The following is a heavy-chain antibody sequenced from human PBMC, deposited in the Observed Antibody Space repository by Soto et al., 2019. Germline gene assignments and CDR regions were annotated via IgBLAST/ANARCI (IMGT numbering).Heavy chain of an antibody. Sequence: QLQLQESGPGLVKPSETLSLTCTVSGGSISSSSYYWGWIRQPPGKGLEWIGSIYYSGSTYYNPSLKSRVTISVDTSKNQFSLKLSSVTAADTAVYYCARRVEDYGVEFDAFDIWGQGTMVTVSS. CDR3: ARRVEDYGVEFDAFDI. CDR2: IYYSGST. D-gene: IGHD4-17*01. CDR1: GGSISSSSYY. V-gene: IGHV4-39*01. J-gene: IGHJ3*02.